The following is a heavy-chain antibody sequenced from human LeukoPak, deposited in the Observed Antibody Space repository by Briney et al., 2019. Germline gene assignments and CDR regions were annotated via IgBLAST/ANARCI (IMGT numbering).Heavy chain of an antibody. CDR3: ARGKTTSGMSAGY. CDR2: ISSSSYI. CDR1: GFTFSSYS. D-gene: IGHD1-1*01. V-gene: IGHV3-21*01. J-gene: IGHJ4*02. Sequence: GGSLRLSCAASGFTFSSYSMNWVRQAPGKGLEWVSSISSSSYIYYADSVKGRFTISRDNAKNSLSLQMNSLRDEDTAVYYCARGKTTSGMSAGYWGQGTLVTVSS.